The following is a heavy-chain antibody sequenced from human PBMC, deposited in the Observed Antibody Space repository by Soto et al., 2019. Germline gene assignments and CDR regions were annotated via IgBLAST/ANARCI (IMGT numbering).Heavy chain of an antibody. J-gene: IGHJ6*02. CDR3: ARGYYDFWSGYYISPYGMDV. CDR2: TSSRGSSI. Sequence: GGSLRLSCAVSGFTFSDYYMSWIRQAPGKGLEWVSYTSSRGSSIYYADSVKGRFTISRDNAKNSLYLQMNGLRAEDTAVYYCARGYYDFWSGYYISPYGMDVWGQGTTVTVSS. CDR1: GFTFSDYY. V-gene: IGHV3-11*01. D-gene: IGHD3-3*01.